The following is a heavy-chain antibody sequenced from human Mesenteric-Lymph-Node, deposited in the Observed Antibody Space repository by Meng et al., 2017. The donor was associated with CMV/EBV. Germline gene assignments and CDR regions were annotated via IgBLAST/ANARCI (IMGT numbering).Heavy chain of an antibody. J-gene: IGHJ4*02. CDR3: TRGFGGYSYGSGGYYFDY. CDR1: GFTFGDYA. CDR2: IRSKAYGGTT. D-gene: IGHD5-18*01. Sequence: GGSLRLSCTASGFTFGDYAMSWVRQAPGKGLEWVGFIRSKAYGGTTEYAASVKGRFTISRDDSKSIAYLQMNSLKTEDTAVYYCTRGFGGYSYGSGGYYFDYWGQGTLVTVSS. V-gene: IGHV3-49*04.